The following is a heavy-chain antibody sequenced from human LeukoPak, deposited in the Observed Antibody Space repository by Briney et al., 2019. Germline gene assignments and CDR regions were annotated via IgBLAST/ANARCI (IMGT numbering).Heavy chain of an antibody. Sequence: PGGSLRLSCAASGFPFSDYGMSWVRQAPGKGLEWVSAISGSGGSTYYADSVKGWFTISRDNSKNTLYLQMNSLRAEDTAVYYCAKGLAMWWGYRPDDAFDIWGQGTMVTVSS. CDR2: ISGSGGST. V-gene: IGHV3-23*01. J-gene: IGHJ3*02. CDR3: AKGLAMWWGYRPDDAFDI. D-gene: IGHD2-21*01. CDR1: GFPFSDYG.